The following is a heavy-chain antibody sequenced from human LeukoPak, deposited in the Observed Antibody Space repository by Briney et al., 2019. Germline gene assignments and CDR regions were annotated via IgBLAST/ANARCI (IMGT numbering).Heavy chain of an antibody. CDR1: GFTVNSNY. CDR3: ARDYTYYDFSFPY. J-gene: IGHJ4*02. V-gene: IGHV3-66*02. CDR2: IYSGGST. Sequence: PGGSLRLSCAASGFTVNSNYMSWVRQAPGKGLEWVSVIYSGGSTYYADSVKGRFTISRDNSKNTLYLQMNGLRAEDTAVYYCARDYTYYDFSFPYWGQGTLVTVSS. D-gene: IGHD3-3*01.